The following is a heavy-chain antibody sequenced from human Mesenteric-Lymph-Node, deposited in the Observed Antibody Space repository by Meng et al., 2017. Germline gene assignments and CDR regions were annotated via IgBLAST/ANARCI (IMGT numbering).Heavy chain of an antibody. CDR2: IYYSGST. J-gene: IGHJ5*01. Sequence: SETLSLTCTVSGGSISSYYWSWIRQPPGKGLEWIGYIYYSGSTNYNPSLKSRVTISVDTSKNQFSLKPSSVTAADTAVYYCAREGGWGSGSYGIWFDPWGQGTQVTVSS. D-gene: IGHD1-26*01. CDR1: GGSISSYY. CDR3: AREGGWGSGSYGIWFDP. V-gene: IGHV4-59*01.